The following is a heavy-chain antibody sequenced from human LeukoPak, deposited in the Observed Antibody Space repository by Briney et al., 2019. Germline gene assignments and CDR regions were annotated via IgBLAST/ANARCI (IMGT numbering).Heavy chain of an antibody. V-gene: IGHV4-39*01. Sequence: SETLSLTCTVSGGSVSSTEFYWGWIRQPPGKGLQWIGNIYYTGSTYYNPSLNSRVTMSVDTSQNQISLKMTSVTAADTAVYYCARLSKGRYFDYIFDYWGKGTLVTVSS. J-gene: IGHJ4*02. D-gene: IGHD3-9*01. CDR1: GGSVSSTEFY. CDR3: ARLSKGRYFDYIFDY. CDR2: IYYTGST.